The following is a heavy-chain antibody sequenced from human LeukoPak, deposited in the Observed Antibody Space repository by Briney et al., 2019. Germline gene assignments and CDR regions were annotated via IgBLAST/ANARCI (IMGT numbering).Heavy chain of an antibody. CDR1: GYTLTELS. Sequence: ASVKVSCRVSGYTLTELSMHWVRQAPGKGLEWMGGFDPEDGETIYAQKFQGRVTMTEDTSTDTAYMELSSLRSEDTAVYYCATGPSYDILRDYYYYYGMDVWGRGTTVTVSS. CDR3: ATGPSYDILRDYYYYYGMDV. J-gene: IGHJ6*02. V-gene: IGHV1-24*01. CDR2: FDPEDGET. D-gene: IGHD3-9*01.